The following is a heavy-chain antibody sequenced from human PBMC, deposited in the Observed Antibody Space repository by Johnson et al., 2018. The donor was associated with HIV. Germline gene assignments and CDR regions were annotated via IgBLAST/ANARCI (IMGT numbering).Heavy chain of an antibody. J-gene: IGHJ3*02. Sequence: VLLVESGGGVVRPGGSLRLSCAASGFTFDDYGMSWVRQAPGKGLEWVSGINWNGGSTGYADSVKGRFTISIDNVKNSLYLQMNSLRAEDTALYYCARSRGGGDYAPEAFDIWGQGTMVIVSS. V-gene: IGHV3-20*04. CDR1: GFTFDDYG. D-gene: IGHD4-17*01. CDR2: INWNGGST. CDR3: ARSRGGGDYAPEAFDI.